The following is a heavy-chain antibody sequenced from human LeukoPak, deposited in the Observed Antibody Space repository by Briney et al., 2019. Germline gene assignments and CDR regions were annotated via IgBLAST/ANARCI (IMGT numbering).Heavy chain of an antibody. CDR1: GFTFSSYA. Sequence: PGGSLRLSCSASGFTFSSYAMHWVRQAQGKGLQYVSAISSNGGSTYYADSVKGRFTISRDNSKNTLYLQMSSLRAEDTAVYYCVKAPRYYYGSGEGMDVWGQGTTVTVSS. V-gene: IGHV3-64D*06. CDR3: VKAPRYYYGSGEGMDV. J-gene: IGHJ6*02. CDR2: ISSNGGST. D-gene: IGHD3-10*01.